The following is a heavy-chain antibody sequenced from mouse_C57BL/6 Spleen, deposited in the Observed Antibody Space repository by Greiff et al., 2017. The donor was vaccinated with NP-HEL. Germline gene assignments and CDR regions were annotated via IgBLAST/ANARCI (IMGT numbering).Heavy chain of an antibody. CDR1: GFTFSSYA. Sequence: EVKLVESGGGLVKPGGSLKLSCAASGFTFSSYAMSWVRQTPEKRLEWVATISDGGSYTYYPDNVKGRFTISRDNAKNNLYLQMSQLKSEDTAMYYCARRMMVTTEGFAYWGQGTLVTVSA. D-gene: IGHD2-3*01. CDR3: ARRMMVTTEGFAY. V-gene: IGHV5-4*03. CDR2: ISDGGSYT. J-gene: IGHJ3*01.